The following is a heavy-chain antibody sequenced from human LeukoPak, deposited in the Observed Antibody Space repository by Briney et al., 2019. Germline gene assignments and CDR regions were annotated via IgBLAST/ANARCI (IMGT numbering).Heavy chain of an antibody. CDR2: ISASDGNT. D-gene: IGHD3-22*01. CDR3: AKDMGDNSARGRFDH. CDR1: GFTFNSYA. J-gene: IGHJ4*02. V-gene: IGHV3-23*01. Sequence: GGSLRLSCAASGFTFNSYAMSWVRQAPGKGLVWVSAISASDGNTYYADSVKGRFSISRDNSKNTVFLQMNSLRAEDTALYYCAKDMGDNSARGRFDHWGQGILVTVSS.